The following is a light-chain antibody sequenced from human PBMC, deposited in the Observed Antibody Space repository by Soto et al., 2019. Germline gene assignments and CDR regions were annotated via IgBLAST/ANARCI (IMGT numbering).Light chain of an antibody. CDR1: QTVSSSS. V-gene: IGKV3-20*01. CDR3: QQYGSSPRT. Sequence: DIVLTQSPGTLSLSPGERATLSCRASQTVSSSSLAWYQQKPGQAPRLLIFGASTRAAGFPARFSGSGSGTDFTLTISSLEPEDFAVYYCQQYGSSPRTFGQGTKVEIK. CDR2: GAS. J-gene: IGKJ1*01.